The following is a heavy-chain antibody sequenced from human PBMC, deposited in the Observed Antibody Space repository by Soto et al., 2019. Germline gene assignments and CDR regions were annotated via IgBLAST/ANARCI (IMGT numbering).Heavy chain of an antibody. J-gene: IGHJ4*02. D-gene: IGHD1-1*01. V-gene: IGHV4-59*01. CDR2: IFYSGGT. CDR1: GDSISTYY. Sequence: SETLSLTCTVSGDSISTYYWSWIRQPPGKGLQWIGYIFYSGGTAYNPSLKSRVTISLDMSKKQISLKLSSVTTTDTATYFCARLQLVQKVIDYWGQGTLVTVSS. CDR3: ARLQLVQKVIDY.